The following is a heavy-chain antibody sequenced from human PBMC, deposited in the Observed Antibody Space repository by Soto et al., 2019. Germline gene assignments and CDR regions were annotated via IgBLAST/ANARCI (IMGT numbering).Heavy chain of an antibody. J-gene: IGHJ3*02. D-gene: IGHD3-22*01. Sequence: PGGSLRLSCAASGFTFSSYSMNWVRQAPGKGLEWVSYISSSSSTIYYADSVKGRFTISRDNAKNSLYLQMNSLRDEDTAVYYCARESTTPITMIVVSPADAFDIWGQGTMVTVS. CDR2: ISSSSSTI. CDR1: GFTFSSYS. V-gene: IGHV3-48*02. CDR3: ARESTTPITMIVVSPADAFDI.